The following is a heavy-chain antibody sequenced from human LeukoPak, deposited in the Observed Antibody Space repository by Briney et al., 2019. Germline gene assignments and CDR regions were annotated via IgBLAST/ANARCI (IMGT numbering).Heavy chain of an antibody. J-gene: IGHJ4*02. CDR2: ISSSSSII. V-gene: IGHV3-48*01. Sequence: GGSLRLSCAASGFTFSNYNINWVRQAPGKGLEWISYISSSSSIISYADSVRGRSTISRDNAKNSLYLQMNSLRAEDTAVCYCASTDTMDYWGQGTLVTVSS. D-gene: IGHD3-3*01. CDR3: ASTDTMDY. CDR1: GFTFSNYN.